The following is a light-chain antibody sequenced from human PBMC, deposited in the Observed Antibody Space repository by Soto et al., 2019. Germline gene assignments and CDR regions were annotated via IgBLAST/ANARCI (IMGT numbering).Light chain of an antibody. CDR3: QQYNSVSLLT. CDR1: QSISTW. CDR2: KAS. V-gene: IGKV1-5*03. Sequence: DSQMTQSPSTLSASVGDRVTITCRSSQSISTWLAWYQQKPGKAPKLLIYKASSLESGVPSRFSGSGSGTAFTLTIRSLQPDDFATYYCQQYNSVSLLTFGGGTKVDIK. J-gene: IGKJ4*01.